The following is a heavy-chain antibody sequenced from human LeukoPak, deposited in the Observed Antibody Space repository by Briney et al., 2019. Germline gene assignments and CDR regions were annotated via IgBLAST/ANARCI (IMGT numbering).Heavy chain of an antibody. CDR3: ARDYYDSSGFGAFDI. CDR2: INHNRGGT. D-gene: IGHD3-22*01. CDR1: GYTFIAYY. J-gene: IGHJ3*02. Sequence: GASVKVSCKASGYTFIAYYMDWVRPAPGKGLDWMGWINHNRGGTHYARKFQGRVTMSRDTSISTAYMELSRLRSDDTAVYYCARDYYDSSGFGAFDIWGQGTMVTVSS. V-gene: IGHV1-2*02.